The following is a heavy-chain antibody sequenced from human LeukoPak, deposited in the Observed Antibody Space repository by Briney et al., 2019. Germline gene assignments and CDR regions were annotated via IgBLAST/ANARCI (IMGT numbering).Heavy chain of an antibody. D-gene: IGHD3-16*01. CDR3: VRGGLRRGGYFDI. J-gene: IGHJ3*02. V-gene: IGHV3-64*01. CDR2: ISSNGGRT. Sequence: GVSLRLSCAASGFTFSSYAMHWVRQAPGKGLEYVSAISSNGGRTYYANSVKGRFTISRDNSKNTLYLQMGSLRAEDMAVYYCVRGGLRRGGYFDIWGQGALVTVPS. CDR1: GFTFSSYA.